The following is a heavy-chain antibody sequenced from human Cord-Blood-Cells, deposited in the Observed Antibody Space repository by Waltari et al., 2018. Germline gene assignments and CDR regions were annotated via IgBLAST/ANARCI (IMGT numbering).Heavy chain of an antibody. J-gene: IGHJ4*02. V-gene: IGHV3-15*01. Sequence: EVQLVESGGGLVKPGGSLRLSCAASGVTFSNAWMSWVRPAPGKGLEWVGRIKRKTDGGKTDYAAPVKGRFTISRDDSKNTLYLQMNSLKTEDTAVYYCTTYFSSGSYYFDYWGQGTLVTVSS. CDR1: GVTFSNAW. CDR2: IKRKTDGGKT. CDR3: TTYFSSGSYYFDY. D-gene: IGHD1-26*01.